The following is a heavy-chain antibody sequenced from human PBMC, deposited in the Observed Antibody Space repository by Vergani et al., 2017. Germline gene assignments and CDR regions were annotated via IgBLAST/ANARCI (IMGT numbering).Heavy chain of an antibody. Sequence: EVQMVESGGGLVKPGGSLRLSCVASGFTFSHYRMNWVRQAPGKGLEWVSSISGSSATPYYADSVKGRFIISRDNSKNTLHLQMNSLRADDTAVYYCTKGSRGYTGYFFDYWGQGTPVTVSS. D-gene: IGHD5-12*01. J-gene: IGHJ4*02. V-gene: IGHV3-23*04. CDR2: ISGSSATP. CDR1: GFTFSHYR. CDR3: TKGSRGYTGYFFDY.